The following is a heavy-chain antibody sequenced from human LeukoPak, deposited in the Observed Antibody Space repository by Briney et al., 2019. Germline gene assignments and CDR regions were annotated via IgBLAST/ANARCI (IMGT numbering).Heavy chain of an antibody. Sequence: GESLKISCKGSGYSFTSYWVAWVRQMPGKGLEWMGIIFPGDSDTRYSPSFQGQVTISVDKSISTAYLQWSSLKASDTAIYYCARHDPPGSGWSLPFDYWGQGTLVTVSS. D-gene: IGHD6-19*01. CDR2: IFPGDSDT. V-gene: IGHV5-51*01. CDR1: GYSFTSYW. CDR3: ARHDPPGSGWSLPFDY. J-gene: IGHJ4*02.